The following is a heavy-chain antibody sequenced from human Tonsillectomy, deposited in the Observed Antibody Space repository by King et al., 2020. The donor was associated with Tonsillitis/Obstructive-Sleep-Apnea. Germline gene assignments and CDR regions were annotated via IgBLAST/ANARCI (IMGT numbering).Heavy chain of an antibody. D-gene: IGHD6-19*01. CDR2: IYWDDDK. Sequence: TLKESGPTLVKPTQTLTLTCTFSGFSLITSGVGVGWIRQPPGKALEWVALIYWDDDKRYSPSLKSRLTITKDTSKNQVVLTMTNMDPVDTATYYCGHTPPGYSSGWLDHWGQGTLVTVSS. V-gene: IGHV2-5*02. CDR3: GHTPPGYSSGWLDH. CDR1: GFSLITSGVG. J-gene: IGHJ5*02.